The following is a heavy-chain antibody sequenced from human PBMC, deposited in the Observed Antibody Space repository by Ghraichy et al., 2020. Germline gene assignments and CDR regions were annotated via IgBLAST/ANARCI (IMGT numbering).Heavy chain of an antibody. CDR2: ISGSGGST. Sequence: LSLTCAASGFTFSSYAMSWVRQAPGKGLEWVSAISGSGGSTYYADSVKGRFTISRDNSKNTLYLQMNSLRAEDTAVYYCASRDIVVVVAAGRTDYWGQGTLVTVSS. CDR1: GFTFSSYA. D-gene: IGHD2-15*01. J-gene: IGHJ4*02. V-gene: IGHV3-23*01. CDR3: ASRDIVVVVAAGRTDY.